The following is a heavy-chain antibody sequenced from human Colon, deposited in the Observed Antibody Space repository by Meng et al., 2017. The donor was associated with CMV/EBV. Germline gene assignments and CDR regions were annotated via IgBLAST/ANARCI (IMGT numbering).Heavy chain of an antibody. V-gene: IGHV3-23*01. Sequence: CAVSEFSITDYAVNWVRQAPGKGLEGVSVISASGYYTFYAESVKGRFTNGRDISKNTVYLQTNSLRAEDTAVYFCAKAPTRRYYFDSWGQGSLVTVSS. CDR1: EFSITDYA. CDR2: ISASGYYT. D-gene: IGHD5-24*01. CDR3: AKAPTRRYYFDS. J-gene: IGHJ4*02.